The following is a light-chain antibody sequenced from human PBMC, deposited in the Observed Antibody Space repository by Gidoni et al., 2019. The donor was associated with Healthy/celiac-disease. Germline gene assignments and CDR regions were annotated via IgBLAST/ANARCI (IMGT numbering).Light chain of an antibody. J-gene: IGKJ5*01. CDR1: QGISSY. CDR2: AAS. CDR3: QQVNSYPIT. Sequence: IQLTQSPSSLSASAGDRVTITCRASQGISSYLAWYQQKPGKAPKLLIYAASTLQSGVPSRFSGTGSGTDFTLTISSLQPEDFATYYCQQVNSYPITFXLXTRLEIK. V-gene: IGKV1-9*01.